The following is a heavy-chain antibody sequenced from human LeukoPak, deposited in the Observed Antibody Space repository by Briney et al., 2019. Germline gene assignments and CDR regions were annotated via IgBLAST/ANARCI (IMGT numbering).Heavy chain of an antibody. CDR2: INPNSGGT. Sequence: ASVKVSCKASGYTFTGYYMHWVRQAPGQRLEWMGGINPNSGGTNYAQKFQGRVTMTRDTSISTAYMELSRLRSDDTAVYYCAREPIVVVVAAMANNGMDVWGQGTTVTVSS. D-gene: IGHD2-15*01. CDR1: GYTFTGYY. V-gene: IGHV1-2*02. J-gene: IGHJ6*02. CDR3: AREPIVVVVAAMANNGMDV.